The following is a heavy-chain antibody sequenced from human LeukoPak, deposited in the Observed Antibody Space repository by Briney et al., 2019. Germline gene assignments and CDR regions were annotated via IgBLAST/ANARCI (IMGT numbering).Heavy chain of an antibody. J-gene: IGHJ6*02. V-gene: IGHV1-46*01. Sequence: ASVKVSCKASGYTFTSNYIHWVRQAPGQGLEWMGMIYPRDGSTSYAQKFQGRVTVTRDTSTSTVHMELSGLRSEDTAVYYCARVDRSSGWDYYYYYGMDVWGQGTTVTVSS. CDR2: IYPRDGST. CDR1: GYTFTSNY. D-gene: IGHD6-19*01. CDR3: ARVDRSSGWDYYYYYGMDV.